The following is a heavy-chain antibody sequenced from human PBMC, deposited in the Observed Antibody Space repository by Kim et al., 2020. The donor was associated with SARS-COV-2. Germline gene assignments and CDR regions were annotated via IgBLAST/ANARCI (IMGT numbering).Heavy chain of an antibody. D-gene: IGHD5-18*01. Sequence: NSNPSLKSRVTVSVDTSKNQFSLKLSSATAADTAVYYCARGHGYSYGYTYWGRGTLVTVSS. CDR3: ARGHGYSYGYTY. V-gene: IGHV4-34*01. J-gene: IGHJ4*02.